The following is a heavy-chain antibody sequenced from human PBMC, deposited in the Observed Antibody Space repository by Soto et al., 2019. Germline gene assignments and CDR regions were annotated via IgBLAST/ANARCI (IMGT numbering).Heavy chain of an antibody. V-gene: IGHV2-5*02. CDR3: AHAGGCCSGDTCHDWFAP. CDR1: GFALNTSGVG. J-gene: IGHJ5*02. D-gene: IGHD2-15*01. CDR2: SFWDDDK. Sequence: QITLKESGPTLVKPTQTLTLTCTFSGFALNTSGVGVGWIRQPPRKGLGWLALSFWDDDKRYSPFLNNRLTTPTDTPRNQLVLTMPSMDPVDTATYFCAHAGGCCSGDTCHDWFAPGGQGTLVTVSS.